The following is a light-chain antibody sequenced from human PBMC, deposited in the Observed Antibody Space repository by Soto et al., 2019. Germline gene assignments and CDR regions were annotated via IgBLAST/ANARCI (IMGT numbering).Light chain of an antibody. CDR2: GNS. J-gene: IGLJ1*01. Sequence: QSVLTQPPSVSGAPGQRVTISCTGSSSDIGAGYDVHWYQQLPGSAPKLLIYGNSNRPSGVPDRFSGSKSDTSASLAITGLQAEDEADYYCAAWDDILNGYVFGGGTKVTVL. V-gene: IGLV1-40*01. CDR1: SSDIGAGYD. CDR3: AAWDDILNGYV.